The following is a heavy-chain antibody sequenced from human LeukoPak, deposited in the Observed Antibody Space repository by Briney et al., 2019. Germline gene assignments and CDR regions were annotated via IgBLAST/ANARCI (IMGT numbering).Heavy chain of an antibody. CDR1: SGSISNYY. CDR2: MYYTGSI. J-gene: IGHJ4*02. Sequence: PSETLSLTCTVSSGSISNYYWSWIRQPPGKGLEWIGYMYYTGSISYNPSLKSGATMSVDMSKNQFSLTLSSVTATDTAIYYCARADNTGWSSLDSWGQGTLVIVSS. CDR3: ARADNTGWSSLDS. V-gene: IGHV4-59*08. D-gene: IGHD6-19*01.